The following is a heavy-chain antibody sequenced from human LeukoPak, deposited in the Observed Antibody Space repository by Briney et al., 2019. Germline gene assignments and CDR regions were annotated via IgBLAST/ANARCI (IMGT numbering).Heavy chain of an antibody. CDR2: ISYDGSKT. CDR1: GFTFSDYY. D-gene: IGHD3-3*01. J-gene: IGHJ4*02. V-gene: IGHV3-30*03. CDR3: ASPGGYDFWSGPFDY. Sequence: GGSLRLSCAASGFTFSDYYMSWVRQAPGKGLEWVAVISYDGSKTYYADSVKGRFTISRDNSKNTLYLQMNSLRAEDTAVYYCASPGGYDFWSGPFDYWGQGTLVTVSS.